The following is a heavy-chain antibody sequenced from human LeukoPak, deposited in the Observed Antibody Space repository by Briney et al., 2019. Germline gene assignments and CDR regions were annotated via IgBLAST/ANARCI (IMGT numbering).Heavy chain of an antibody. Sequence: GGSLRLSCAASGFTFSSYWMHWVRQVPGKGLVWVSRINGDGSGTSYADSVKGRFTISRDNAKNTVYLQMNGLRADDTAVYYCAGSGTYYVMSDFWGQGTLVTVSS. J-gene: IGHJ4*02. V-gene: IGHV3-74*01. D-gene: IGHD1-26*01. CDR2: INGDGSGT. CDR1: GFTFSSYW. CDR3: AGSGTYYVMSDF.